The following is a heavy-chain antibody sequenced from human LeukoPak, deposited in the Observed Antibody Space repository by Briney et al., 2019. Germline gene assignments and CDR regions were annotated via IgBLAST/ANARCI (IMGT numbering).Heavy chain of an antibody. CDR3: AKDIGPILSDEGYFDY. J-gene: IGHJ4*02. CDR2: ISWDGGST. V-gene: IGHV3-43D*04. Sequence: GGSLRLSCAASGFTFDDYAMHWFRQAPGKGLEWFSLISWDGGSTYYADSVKGRFTISRDNSKNSLYLQMNSLRAEDTALYYCAKDIGPILSDEGYFDYWGQGTLVTVSS. D-gene: IGHD2-15*01. CDR1: GFTFDDYA.